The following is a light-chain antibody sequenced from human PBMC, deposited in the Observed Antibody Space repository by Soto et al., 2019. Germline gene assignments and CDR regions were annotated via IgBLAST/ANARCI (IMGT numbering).Light chain of an antibody. J-gene: IGKJ1*01. Sequence: EIVLTQSPVTLSLSPGERATLSCRASQSVSSNSLAWFQQRPGQAPRLLIYGASTRATGIPDRFSGGGSGTDFTRTISRLEPEDFAVYFCQQYAGSPKTFGQGTKVEIK. CDR2: GAS. V-gene: IGKV3-20*01. CDR1: QSVSSNS. CDR3: QQYAGSPKT.